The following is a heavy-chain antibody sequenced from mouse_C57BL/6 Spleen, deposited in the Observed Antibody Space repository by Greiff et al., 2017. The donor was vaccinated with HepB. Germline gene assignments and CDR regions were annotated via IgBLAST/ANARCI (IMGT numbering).Heavy chain of an antibody. D-gene: IGHD1-1*01. Sequence: QVQLQQSGPELVKPGASVKISCKASGYAFSSSWMNWVKQRPGKGLEWIGRIYPGDGDTNYNGKFKGKATLTADKASTTAYMQLSSLTSEDSAVYCCARQGLLREIDYWGQGTTLTVSS. J-gene: IGHJ2*01. CDR1: GYAFSSSW. CDR3: ARQGLLREIDY. V-gene: IGHV1-82*01. CDR2: IYPGDGDT.